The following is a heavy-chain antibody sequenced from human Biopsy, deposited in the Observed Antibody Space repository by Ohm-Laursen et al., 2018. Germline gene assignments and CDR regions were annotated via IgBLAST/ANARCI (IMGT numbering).Heavy chain of an antibody. CDR2: IFNSANT. CDR1: GGSISSGGSY. V-gene: IGHV4-31*01. Sequence: SDTLSLTCTVSGGSISSGGSYWSWIRQRPGKGLEWIGYIFNSANTYYNPSLKNLITISGDTSKNQFSLKLNSVTAADTAVYYCARGDYFDSSGYFWFDPWGQGTLVTVSS. CDR3: ARGDYFDSSGYFWFDP. D-gene: IGHD3-22*01. J-gene: IGHJ5*02.